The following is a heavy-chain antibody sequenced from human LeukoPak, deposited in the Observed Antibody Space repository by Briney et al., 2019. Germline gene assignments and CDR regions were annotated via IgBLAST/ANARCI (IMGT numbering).Heavy chain of an antibody. CDR1: GFTFSSYA. Sequence: GGSLGLSCAASGFTFSSYAMTWVRQAPGKGLEWVSTISGSGGSTHYADSVKGRFTISRDNSKNTLYLQMNSLRAEDTAVYYCAKDRGYSRNWYGDAFHIWGQGTMVTVSS. CDR2: ISGSGGST. J-gene: IGHJ3*02. V-gene: IGHV3-23*01. D-gene: IGHD6-13*01. CDR3: AKDRGYSRNWYGDAFHI.